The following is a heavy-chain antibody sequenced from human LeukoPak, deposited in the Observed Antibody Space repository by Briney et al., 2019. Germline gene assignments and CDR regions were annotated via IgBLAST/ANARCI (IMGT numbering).Heavy chain of an antibody. CDR1: GGTFSSYA. CDR3: ARDLPSANYDFWSGP. V-gene: IGHV1-69*06. CDR2: IIPIFGTA. D-gene: IGHD3-3*01. J-gene: IGHJ3*01. Sequence: SVKVSCKASGGTFSSYAISWVRQAPGQGLEWMGGIIPIFGTANYAQKFQGRVTITADKSTSTAYMELSSLRSEDTAVYYCARDLPSANYDFWSGPWGQGTMVTVSS.